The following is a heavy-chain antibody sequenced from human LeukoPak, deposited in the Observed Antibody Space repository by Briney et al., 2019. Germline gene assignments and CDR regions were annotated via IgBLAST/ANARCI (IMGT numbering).Heavy chain of an antibody. CDR1: GGSISSGGYY. J-gene: IGHJ4*02. Sequence: PSETLSLTCTVSGGSISSGGYYWSWIRQPPGKGLEWIGYIYHSGSTYYNPSLKSRVTISVDRSKNQFSLKLSSVTAADTAVYYCARDLQSDYGDYGFDYWGQGTLVTVSS. V-gene: IGHV4-30-2*01. CDR2: IYHSGST. D-gene: IGHD4-17*01. CDR3: ARDLQSDYGDYGFDY.